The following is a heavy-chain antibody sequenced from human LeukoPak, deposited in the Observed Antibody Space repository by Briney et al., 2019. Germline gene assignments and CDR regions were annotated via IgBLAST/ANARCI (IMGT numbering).Heavy chain of an antibody. V-gene: IGHV1-18*01. CDR2: ITGYNDNT. D-gene: IGHD3/OR15-3a*01. CDR3: VRVRSLDDDVWNDHVSVNWFDP. Sequence: GASVKVSCKSSGYTFSSYVVPWLRQAPGQGLEWLGWITGYNDNTKIAEGFQGRVSMTRETSSSTASLAVTELRSDDTAVYYCVRVRSLDDDVWNDHVSVNWFDPWGQGTLVTVSS. J-gene: IGHJ5*02. CDR1: GYTFSSYV.